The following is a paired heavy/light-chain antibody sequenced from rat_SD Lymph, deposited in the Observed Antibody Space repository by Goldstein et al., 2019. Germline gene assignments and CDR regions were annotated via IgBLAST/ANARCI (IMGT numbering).Heavy chain of an antibody. CDR3: ARLYYYDGTSPFDY. Sequence: EVQLVESGGGLVQPGRSLKLSCLASGFTFSNYGMNWIRQAPGKGLEWVASISSSSSYIYYADTVKGRFTISRDNAKNTLYLQMTSLRSEDTALYYCARLYYYDGTSPFDYWGQGVMVTVSS. CDR2: ISSSSSYI. V-gene: IGHV5-34*01. CDR1: GFTFSNYG. D-gene: IGHD1-12*02. J-gene: IGHJ2*01.
Light chain of an antibody. CDR2: NTN. V-gene: IGKV22S1*01. CDR1: QNINKY. Sequence: DIQMTQSPSVLSASVGDRVTLNCKASQNINKYLNWYQQKLGEAPKLLIYNTNNLQTGIPSRFSGSGSGTDYTLTISSLQPEDVATYFCFQHNSWPGTFGGGTKLELK. J-gene: IGKJ1*01. CDR3: FQHNSWPGT.